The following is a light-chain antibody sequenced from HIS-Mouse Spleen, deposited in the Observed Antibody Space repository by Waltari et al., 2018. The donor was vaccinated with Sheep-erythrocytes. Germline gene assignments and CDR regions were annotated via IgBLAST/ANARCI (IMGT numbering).Light chain of an antibody. CDR1: SSDVGGYNY. Sequence: QSALTQPASVSGSPGQSITISCTGTSSDVGGYNYVSWYHQHPGKAPKLMIYDVSNRPPGVSNRFSGSKSGNTASLTISGLQAEDEADYYCSSYTSSSTWVFGGGTKLTVL. CDR3: SSYTSSSTWV. J-gene: IGLJ3*02. CDR2: DVS. V-gene: IGLV2-14*03.